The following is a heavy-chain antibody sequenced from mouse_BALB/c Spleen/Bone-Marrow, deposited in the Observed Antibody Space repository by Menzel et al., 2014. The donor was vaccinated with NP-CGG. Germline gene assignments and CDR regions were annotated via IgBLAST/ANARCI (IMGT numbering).Heavy chain of an antibody. CDR2: IDLYYGGT. J-gene: IGHJ4*01. V-gene: IGHV1-39*01. CDR3: TRWGVYGSSFMDY. Sequence: VQLQQSGPELEKPGASVRISCKASGYSFTAFNMNWVKQSNGKSLEWIGNIDLYYGGTSYNQKFKDKAKLTAVTSTNTAYMELSSLTNEDSAVYFCTRWGVYGSSFMDYWGQGPSVTVSS. CDR1: GYSFTAFN. D-gene: IGHD1-1*01.